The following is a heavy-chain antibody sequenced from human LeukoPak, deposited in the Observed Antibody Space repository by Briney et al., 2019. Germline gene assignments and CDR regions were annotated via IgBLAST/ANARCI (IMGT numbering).Heavy chain of an antibody. Sequence: GESLKISCKGSGYSFTTFWIGWVRPMPGKGLEWMGIIYPGDSDTRYSPSFQGRVPISADKSISTAYLQWSTLKASDSAMYYCARREWFGVDYWGQGTLVTVSS. J-gene: IGHJ4*02. CDR2: IYPGDSDT. CDR3: ARREWFGVDY. D-gene: IGHD3-10*01. CDR1: GYSFTTFW. V-gene: IGHV5-51*01.